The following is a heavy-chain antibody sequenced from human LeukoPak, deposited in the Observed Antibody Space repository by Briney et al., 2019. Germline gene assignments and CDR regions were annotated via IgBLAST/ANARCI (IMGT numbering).Heavy chain of an antibody. V-gene: IGHV3-30*04. Sequence: GRSLRLSCAASGFTFSTYTMHWVRQAPGKGREWVAVISYDERNEFYADSVKGRFTISRDNSKSTLYLQMNSLRAEDTAVYYCAREYYSGWKDFWGQGTLVTVSS. CDR2: ISYDERNE. CDR3: AREYYSGWKDF. D-gene: IGHD6-19*01. J-gene: IGHJ4*02. CDR1: GFTFSTYT.